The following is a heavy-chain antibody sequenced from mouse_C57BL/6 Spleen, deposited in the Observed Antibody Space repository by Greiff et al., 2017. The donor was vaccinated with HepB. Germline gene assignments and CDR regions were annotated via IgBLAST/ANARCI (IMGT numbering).Heavy chain of an antibody. CDR2: IYPGSGNT. V-gene: IGHV1-76*01. Sequence: VQLQQSGAELVRPGASVKLSCKASGYTFTDYYINWVKQRPGQGLEWIARIYPGSGNTYYNEKFKGKATLTAEKSSSTAYMQLSSLTSEDSAVYFGARGDCSRPMDYWGQGTSVTVSS. D-gene: IGHD1-1*01. CDR3: ARGDCSRPMDY. J-gene: IGHJ4*01. CDR1: GYTFTDYY.